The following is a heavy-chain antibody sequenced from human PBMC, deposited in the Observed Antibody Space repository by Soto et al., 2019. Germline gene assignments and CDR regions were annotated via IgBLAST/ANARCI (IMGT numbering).Heavy chain of an antibody. Sequence: QVQLVQSGAEVKRPGSSVNVSCKASGDTFNFYSINWVRRAPGLGLEWMGRVNPIVSMSNYAQRFQGRVTMTADKSTSTAYMELSGLRSEDTAIYYCATSYGSGYRAFDYWGQGALVTVSS. D-gene: IGHD3-10*01. J-gene: IGHJ4*02. V-gene: IGHV1-69*04. CDR1: GDTFNFYS. CDR3: ATSYGSGYRAFDY. CDR2: VNPIVSMS.